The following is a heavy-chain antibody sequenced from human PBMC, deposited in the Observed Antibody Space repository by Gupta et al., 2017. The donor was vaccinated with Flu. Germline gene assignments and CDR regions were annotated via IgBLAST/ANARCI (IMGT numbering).Heavy chain of an antibody. CDR3: AHTNPDCWSGYLANWFDP. Sequence: PGRALEWLALIYWNDDKTYSPSLQNRLSITKDTSKNQVVLTMTNMDPVDTATYYCAHTNPDCWSGYLANWFDPWGQGILVTVTS. CDR2: IYWNDDK. J-gene: IGHJ5*02. D-gene: IGHD3-3*01. V-gene: IGHV2-5*01.